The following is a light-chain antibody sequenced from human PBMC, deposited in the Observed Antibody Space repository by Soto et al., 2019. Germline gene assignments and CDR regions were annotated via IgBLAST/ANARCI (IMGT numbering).Light chain of an antibody. J-gene: IGLJ1*01. CDR3: QSYDSTLDARYV. V-gene: IGLV1-40*01. CDR2: GNS. Sequence: QSVLTQPPSVSAAPGQTVTISCSGRGSNIGSNSVSWYQQVPGTAPKLLIFGNSNRPSGVPVPDRFSGSKSGTSASLAITGLQAEDEGDYYCQSYDSTLDARYVFGTGTKLTVL. CDR1: GSNIGSNS.